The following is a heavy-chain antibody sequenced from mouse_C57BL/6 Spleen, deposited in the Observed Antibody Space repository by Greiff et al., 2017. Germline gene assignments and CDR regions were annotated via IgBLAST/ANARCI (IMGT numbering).Heavy chain of an antibody. CDR1: GYTFTSYW. J-gene: IGHJ1*03. Sequence: QVQLQQSGAELVRPGSSVKLSCKASGYTFTSYWMDWVKQRPGQGLEWIGNIYPSDSETHYNQKFKDKATLTVDKSSSTAYMQLSSLTSEDSAVYYCARDEGWYFDVWGTGTTVTVSS. CDR2: IYPSDSET. V-gene: IGHV1-61*01. CDR3: ARDEGWYFDV.